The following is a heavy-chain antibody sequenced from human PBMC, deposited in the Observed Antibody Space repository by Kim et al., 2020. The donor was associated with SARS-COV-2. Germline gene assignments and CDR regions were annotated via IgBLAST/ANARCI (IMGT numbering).Heavy chain of an antibody. CDR2: ISSSGSNI. Sequence: GGSLRLSCAASGFTFSSYEMNWVRQAPGKGLEWVAYISSSGSNIYYADSVKGRFTISRDSDKNSLYLQMNSLRAEDTAVYYCARDKPLITIFGVVIGAFDLWGQGTMVTVSS. CDR1: GFTFSSYE. CDR3: ARDKPLITIFGVVIGAFDL. D-gene: IGHD3-3*01. J-gene: IGHJ3*01. V-gene: IGHV3-48*03.